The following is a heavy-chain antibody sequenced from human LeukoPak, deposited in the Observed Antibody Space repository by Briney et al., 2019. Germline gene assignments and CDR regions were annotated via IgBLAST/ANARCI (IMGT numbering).Heavy chain of an antibody. Sequence: ASVKVSCKASGYTFTRYYIHWVRQAPGQGGEWMGWINPNSGGTGYAQKFQGRVTLSRDTSIGTANMELTRLTSDDTAMFYCARVRAYSSAWYEDWGQGTLVTVSS. D-gene: IGHD6-19*01. CDR3: ARVRAYSSAWYED. CDR1: GYTFTRYY. J-gene: IGHJ4*02. CDR2: INPNSGGT. V-gene: IGHV1-2*02.